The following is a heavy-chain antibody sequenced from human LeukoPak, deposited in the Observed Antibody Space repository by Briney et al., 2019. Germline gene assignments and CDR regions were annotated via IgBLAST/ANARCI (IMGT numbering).Heavy chain of an antibody. J-gene: IGHJ4*02. D-gene: IGHD3-22*01. Sequence: GASVKVSCKASGGTFSSYAISWVRQAPGQGLEWMGRIIPIFGTANYAQKFQGRVTSTTDESTSAAYMELSSLRSEDTAVYYCARAHYYDSSGPPPGEYCGQGTLVTVSS. V-gene: IGHV1-69*05. CDR2: IIPIFGTA. CDR1: GGTFSSYA. CDR3: ARAHYYDSSGPPPGEY.